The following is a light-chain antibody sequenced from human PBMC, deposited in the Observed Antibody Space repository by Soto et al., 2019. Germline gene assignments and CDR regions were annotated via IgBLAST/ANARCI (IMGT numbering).Light chain of an antibody. CDR2: EGT. Sequence: QSVLTQPPSASGSPGQSVAISCTGTSSDVGGYNYVSWYQQHPGKAPKLMIFEGTNRPSGVSNRFSGSKSGNTASLTISGLQAEDEAIYFCSSSTNTNTLVIFGGGTKLTV. CDR1: SSDVGGYNY. V-gene: IGLV2-14*01. J-gene: IGLJ2*01. CDR3: SSSTNTNTLVI.